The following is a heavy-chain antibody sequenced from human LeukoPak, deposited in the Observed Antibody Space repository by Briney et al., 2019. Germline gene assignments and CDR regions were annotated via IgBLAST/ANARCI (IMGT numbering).Heavy chain of an antibody. D-gene: IGHD3-9*01. V-gene: IGHV1-69*01. J-gene: IGHJ4*02. CDR1: GGTFISYA. CDR2: IIPIFGTA. CDR3: ARDRGYDILTGAGGYFDY. Sequence: SVKVSCKASGGTFISYAISWVRQAPGQGLEWMGGIIPIFGTANYAQKFQGRVTITADESTSTAYVELSSLRSEDTAVYYCARDRGYDILTGAGGYFDYWGQGTLVTVSS.